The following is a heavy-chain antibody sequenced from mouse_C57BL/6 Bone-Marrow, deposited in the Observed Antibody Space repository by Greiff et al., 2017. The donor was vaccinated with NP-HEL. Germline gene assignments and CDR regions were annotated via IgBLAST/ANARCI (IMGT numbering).Heavy chain of an antibody. CDR3: ARDKASLLPGTWFAY. J-gene: IGHJ3*01. V-gene: IGHV5-4*01. D-gene: IGHD4-1*01. CDR1: GFTFSSYA. CDR2: ISDGGSYT. Sequence: EVHLVESGGGLVKPGGSLKLSCAASGFTFSSYAMSWVRQTPEKRLEWVATISDGGSYTYYPDNVKGRFTISRDNAKNNLYLQMSHLKSEDTAMYYCARDKASLLPGTWFAYWGQGTLVTVSA.